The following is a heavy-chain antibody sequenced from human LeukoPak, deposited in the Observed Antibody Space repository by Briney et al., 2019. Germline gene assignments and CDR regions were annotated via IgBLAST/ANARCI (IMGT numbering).Heavy chain of an antibody. CDR3: ATSIVWPAAEYFQH. CDR1: GYTLTELS. Sequence: APVKVSCKVSGYTLTELSMHWVRQAPGKGLEWMGGFDPEDGETIYAQKFQGRVTMTEDTSTDTAYVELSSLRSEDTAVYYCATSIVWPAAEYFQHWGQGTLVTVSS. V-gene: IGHV1-24*01. D-gene: IGHD2-15*01. CDR2: FDPEDGET. J-gene: IGHJ1*01.